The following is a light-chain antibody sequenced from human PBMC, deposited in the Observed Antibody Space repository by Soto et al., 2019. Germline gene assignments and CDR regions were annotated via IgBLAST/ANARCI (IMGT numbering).Light chain of an antibody. CDR1: SSDVGGYNY. V-gene: IGLV2-14*01. CDR2: EVS. CDR3: SSYTSSSTVV. Sequence: QSVLTQPASVTGSPGQSITIFCTGTSSDVGGYNYVSWYQQHPGKAPKLMIYEVSNRPSWVSNRFSGSKSGNTASLTIYGLQADDEADYYCSSYTSSSTVVFGGGTKLTVL. J-gene: IGLJ2*01.